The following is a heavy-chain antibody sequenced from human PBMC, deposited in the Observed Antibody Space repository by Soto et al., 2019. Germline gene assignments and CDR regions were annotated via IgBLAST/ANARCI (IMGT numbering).Heavy chain of an antibody. Sequence: PGGSLRFSCAASRFTFSRYSMSGVRQSPGPGLYSLSGISITGGRTYYADSVKCRFTISRDNAKNTLYLQMDSVRANDTDVYYRAKVANSGVVIEYYYARGQGGLVTVSS. CDR1: RFTFSRYS. J-gene: IGHJ4*02. V-gene: IGHV3-23*01. D-gene: IGHD3-3*01. CDR2: ISITGGRT. CDR3: AKVANSGVVIEYYYA.